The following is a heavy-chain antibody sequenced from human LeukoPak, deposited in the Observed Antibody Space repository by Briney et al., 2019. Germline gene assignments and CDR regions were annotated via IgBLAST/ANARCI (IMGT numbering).Heavy chain of an antibody. CDR3: ARLVGDVTTWDC. CDR1: GFSFSNYW. Sequence: PGGSLRLSCTASGFSFSNYWMSWVRQALGKGLEWVASIKQDESEKYYVDSVKGRFTTSRDNAKSSLYLQMNALRGEDTAVYYCARLVGDVTTWDCWGQGTLVTVSS. V-gene: IGHV3-7*03. D-gene: IGHD1-26*01. J-gene: IGHJ4*02. CDR2: IKQDESEK.